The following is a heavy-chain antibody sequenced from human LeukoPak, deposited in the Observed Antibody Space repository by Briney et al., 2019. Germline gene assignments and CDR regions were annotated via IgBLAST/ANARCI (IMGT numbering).Heavy chain of an antibody. CDR2: IYPGDSDT. D-gene: IGHD5-18*01. V-gene: IGHV5-51*01. CDR3: AISLSGYSYGFAVDY. Sequence: GESLKISLKGSGYSFTNYWIGWVRQMPGKGLEWMGIIYPGDSDTRYSPSFQGQVTISADKSISTAYLQWSSLKASDTAMYYCAISLSGYSYGFAVDYWGQGTLVTVSS. J-gene: IGHJ4*02. CDR1: GYSFTNYW.